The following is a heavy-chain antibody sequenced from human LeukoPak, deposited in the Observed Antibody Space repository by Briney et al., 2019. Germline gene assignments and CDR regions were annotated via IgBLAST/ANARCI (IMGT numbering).Heavy chain of an antibody. J-gene: IGHJ4*02. CDR1: TYSISSGYY. V-gene: IGHV4-61*01. D-gene: IGHD3-10*01. CDR3: AAARKGLWFGELSFDY. Sequence: SETLSLTCTVSTYSISSGYYWSWIRQPPGKGLEWIGYIYYSGSTNYNPSLKSRVTISVDTSKNQFSLKLSSVTAADTAVYYCAAARKGLWFGELSFDYWGQGTLVTVSS. CDR2: IYYSGST.